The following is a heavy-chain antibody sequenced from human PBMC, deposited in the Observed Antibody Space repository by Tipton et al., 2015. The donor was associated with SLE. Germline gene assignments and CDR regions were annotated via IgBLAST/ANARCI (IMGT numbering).Heavy chain of an antibody. CDR2: IYYSGST. D-gene: IGHD2-2*01. Sequence: LRLSCTVSGGSISHSYYYWGWIRQPPGKGLEWIGRIYYSGSTYSNPSLKSRVTISGDTSKNQFSRKLSSVTAADTAVYYCARERYCSSSRCLTGYFYFLDVWGKGTTVTVSS. CDR1: GGSISHSYYY. J-gene: IGHJ6*03. CDR3: ARERYCSSSRCLTGYFYFLDV. V-gene: IGHV4-39*07.